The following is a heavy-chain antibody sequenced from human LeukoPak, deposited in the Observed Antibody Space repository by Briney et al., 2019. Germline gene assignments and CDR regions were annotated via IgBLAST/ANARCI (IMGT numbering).Heavy chain of an antibody. D-gene: IGHD5-18*01. CDR3: AKDWYSYGYGAFDY. CDR1: GFTFSSYG. CDR2: IRYDGSNK. Sequence: RGSLRLSCAASGFTFSSYGMHWVRQAPGKGLEWVAFIRYDGSNKYYADSVKGRFTISRDNSKNTLYLQMNSLRAEDTAVYYCAKDWYSYGYGAFDYWGQGTLVTVSS. J-gene: IGHJ4*02. V-gene: IGHV3-30*02.